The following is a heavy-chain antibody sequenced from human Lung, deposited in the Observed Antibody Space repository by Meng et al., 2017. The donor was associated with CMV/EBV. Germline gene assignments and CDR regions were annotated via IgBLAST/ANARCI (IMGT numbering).Heavy chain of an antibody. CDR2: IGTVADT. J-gene: IGHJ4*02. CDR3: ARAYGSSGVWG. Sequence: SCAASGFNFRSYDFHWVRQGPGKGLEWVSGIGTVADTFYSDSVKGRFTISRDNAKNSVDLQMNSLRAGDTALYYCARAYGSSGVWGWGQGPLVTVSS. CDR1: GFNFRSYD. V-gene: IGHV3-13*01. D-gene: IGHD2-15*01.